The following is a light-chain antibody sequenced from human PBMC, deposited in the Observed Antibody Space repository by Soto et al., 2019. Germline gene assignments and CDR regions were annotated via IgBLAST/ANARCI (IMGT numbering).Light chain of an antibody. Sequence: QSALTQPASVSGSPGQSITISCTGTSSDVGGYNYVSWYQQHPGKAPKLMIYDVRNRPSGVSNRFSGSKSDNTASLTISGLQAEDEADYYCSSYTSSTSVVFGGGTKVTVL. V-gene: IGLV2-14*03. CDR1: SSDVGGYNY. J-gene: IGLJ2*01. CDR3: SSYTSSTSVV. CDR2: DVR.